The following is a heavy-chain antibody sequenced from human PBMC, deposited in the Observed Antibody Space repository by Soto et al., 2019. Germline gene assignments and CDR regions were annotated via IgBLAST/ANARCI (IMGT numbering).Heavy chain of an antibody. J-gene: IGHJ4*02. D-gene: IGHD5-18*01. Sequence: QVQLVQSGADVKEPGASVTLSCQASGYSFMSFYIHWMRQAPGQGLEWMGMINPTTGNTGYAQKFQGRVTMTRVTSANTVYMEVNGLRSDDTAMYYCARDQIPFNVLTAMAKVAAYWGQGALVTVSS. V-gene: IGHV1-46*01. CDR3: ARDQIPFNVLTAMAKVAAY. CDR2: INPTTGNT. CDR1: GYSFMSFY.